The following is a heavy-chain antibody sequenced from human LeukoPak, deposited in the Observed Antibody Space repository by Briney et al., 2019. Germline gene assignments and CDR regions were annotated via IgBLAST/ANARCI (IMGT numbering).Heavy chain of an antibody. D-gene: IGHD6-6*01. J-gene: IGHJ3*02. CDR3: ARHLAYSSSSTFDI. CDR2: IYYSGST. V-gene: IGHV4-59*08. CDR1: GGSNSSYY. Sequence: TSETLSLTCTVSGGSNSSYYWSWLRQPPGKGLEWIGYIYYSGSTNYNPSLKSRVTISVDTSKNQFSLKLSSVTAADTAVYYCARHLAYSSSSTFDIWGQGTMVTVSS.